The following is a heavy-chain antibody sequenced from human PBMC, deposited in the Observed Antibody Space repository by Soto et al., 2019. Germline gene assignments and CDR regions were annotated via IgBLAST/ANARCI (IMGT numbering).Heavy chain of an antibody. J-gene: IGHJ3*02. CDR3: ARDDGDYVCAFDI. V-gene: IGHV4-30-4*01. D-gene: IGHD4-17*01. CDR1: GGSISSGDYY. CDR2: IYYSGST. Sequence: PSETLSLTCTVSGGSISSGDYYWSWIRQPPGKGLEWIGYIYYSGSTNYNPSLKSRVTISVDTSKNQFSLKLSSVTAADTAVYYCARDDGDYVCAFDIWGQGTMVTVSS.